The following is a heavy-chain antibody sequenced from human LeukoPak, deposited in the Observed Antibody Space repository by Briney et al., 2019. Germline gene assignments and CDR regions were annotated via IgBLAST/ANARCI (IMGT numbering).Heavy chain of an antibody. CDR2: IYSSGST. V-gene: IGHV4-4*07. CDR1: GGSINNYY. Sequence: SETLSLTCTVSGGSINNYYWSWIRQPAGKGLEWIGLIYSSGSTSYNPSLKSRVTMSVDTSKKQFSLRLSSVTAADTAVYYCARHVGDGYNRPHDYWGQGTLVTVSS. CDR3: ARHVGDGYNRPHDY. D-gene: IGHD5-24*01. J-gene: IGHJ4*02.